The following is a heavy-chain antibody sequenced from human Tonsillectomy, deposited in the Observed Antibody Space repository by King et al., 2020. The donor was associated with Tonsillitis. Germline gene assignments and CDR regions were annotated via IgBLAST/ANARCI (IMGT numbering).Heavy chain of an antibody. D-gene: IGHD6-19*01. CDR1: GFTFRSYA. CDR2: ISNAGNNK. V-gene: IGHV3-30*04. Sequence: VQLVESGGGVVQPGRSLRLSCAASGFTFRSYAMHWVRQAPGKGLEWVAVISNAGNNKYSADSVKGRFTISRDNSKNTLYLQMNSLRAEDTAVYYCARDIAVAEYYFDYWGQGTLVTVSS. J-gene: IGHJ4*02. CDR3: ARDIAVAEYYFDY.